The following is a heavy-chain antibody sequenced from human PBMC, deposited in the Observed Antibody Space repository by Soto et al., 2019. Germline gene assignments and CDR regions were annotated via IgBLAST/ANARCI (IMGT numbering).Heavy chain of an antibody. Sequence: EVQLVESGGGLVKPGGSLRLSCAASGFSCSNAWMNWVRQAPGKGLEWVGRIKRTVDGGPVDYATPVKGRFTISRDDSKNTLYLQVNSLETEDTAIYYCTTVFLNSGGRDVWGQGTTVTFAS. CDR1: GFSCSNAW. CDR2: IKRTVDGGPV. D-gene: IGHD3-10*01. V-gene: IGHV3-15*07. J-gene: IGHJ6*02. CDR3: TTVFLNSGGRDV.